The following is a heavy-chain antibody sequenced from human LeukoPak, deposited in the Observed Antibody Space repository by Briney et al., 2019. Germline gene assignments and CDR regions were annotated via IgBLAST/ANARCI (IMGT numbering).Heavy chain of an antibody. CDR3: ARRSAAKDAFDI. D-gene: IGHD6-25*01. CDR1: GFTFSSYW. CDR2: IKSDGSST. J-gene: IGHJ3*02. Sequence: GGSLRLSCAASGFTFSSYWMHWVRQAPGKGLVWVSRIKSDGSSTSYADSVKGRFTISRDNAKNTLYQQMNSLRAEDTAVYYCARRSAAKDAFDIWGQGTMVTVSS. V-gene: IGHV3-74*01.